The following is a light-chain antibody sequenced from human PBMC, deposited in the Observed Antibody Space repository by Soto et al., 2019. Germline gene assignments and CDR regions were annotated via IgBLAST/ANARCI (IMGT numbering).Light chain of an antibody. CDR2: GAS. J-gene: IGKJ5*01. V-gene: IGKV3-20*01. Sequence: EIVLTQSPGTLSLSRGERATLSCRASQSVSNNYLAWYQQKPGQAPRRLIYGASSRATGIPDRFSGSGSGTDFTLTISRLEPEDFAVYYCQQYVSSPTFGEGTRLEIK. CDR1: QSVSNNY. CDR3: QQYVSSPT.